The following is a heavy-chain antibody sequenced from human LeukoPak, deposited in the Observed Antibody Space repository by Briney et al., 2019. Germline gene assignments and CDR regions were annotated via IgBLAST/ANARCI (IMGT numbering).Heavy chain of an antibody. CDR1: GFTFSMYA. V-gene: IGHV3-64D*06. Sequence: PGGSLRLSCSASGFTFSMYAMHWVRQAPGKGLEYVSAISSNGGSTYYADSVKGRFTISRDNSKNTLYLQMNSLRGEDTAVYYSVKDRSSSWYLYAYWGQGTLVTVSS. J-gene: IGHJ4*02. CDR2: ISSNGGST. D-gene: IGHD6-13*01. CDR3: VKDRSSSWYLYAY.